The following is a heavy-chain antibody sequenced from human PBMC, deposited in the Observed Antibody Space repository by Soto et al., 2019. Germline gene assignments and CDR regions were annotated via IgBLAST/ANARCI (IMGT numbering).Heavy chain of an antibody. CDR1: GFSLSTSGVG. CDR3: AHSFAGGFKGGYIY. D-gene: IGHD3-22*01. Sequence: QITLKESGPPLVKPTQTLTLTCTFSGFSLSTSGVGVGWIRQPPGKALEWLALIYWDDDKRYSPSLKSRLTITKDTSKNLVVLTMTNMDPVDTATYYCAHSFAGGFKGGYIYWGQGTLVTVSS. V-gene: IGHV2-5*02. CDR2: IYWDDDK. J-gene: IGHJ4*02.